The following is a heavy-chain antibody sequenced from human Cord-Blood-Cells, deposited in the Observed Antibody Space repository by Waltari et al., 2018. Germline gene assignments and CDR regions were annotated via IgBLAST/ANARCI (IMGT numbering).Heavy chain of an antibody. D-gene: IGHD6-13*01. CDR1: GGTFSSYP. CDR3: ARGYSSSWYFDY. V-gene: IGHV1-69*06. J-gene: IGHJ4*02. CDR2: IIPIFGTA. Sequence: QVQLVQSGAEVKKPGSSVKVSCKASGGTFSSYPISWVRQAPGQGLEWMGGIIPIFGTANYAKKFKGRVTITADKSTSTAYMELSSVRSEDTAVYYCARGYSSSWYFDYWGQGTLVTVSS.